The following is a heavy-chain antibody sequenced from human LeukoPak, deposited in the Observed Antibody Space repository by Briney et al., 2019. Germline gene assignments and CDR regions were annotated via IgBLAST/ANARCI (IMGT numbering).Heavy chain of an antibody. CDR1: GFTFSNYA. J-gene: IGHJ4*02. V-gene: IGHV3-23*01. Sequence: LTGGSLRLSCAASGFTFSNYAMSWVRQAPGKGLEWVSGISRSDGTTYYADSVKGRFTISRDNSKNTLFLQMNSLRAEDTAVYYCAKGEWELRSDIVFDYWGQGALVTVSS. CDR2: ISRSDGTT. CDR3: AKGEWELRSDIVFDY. D-gene: IGHD1-26*01.